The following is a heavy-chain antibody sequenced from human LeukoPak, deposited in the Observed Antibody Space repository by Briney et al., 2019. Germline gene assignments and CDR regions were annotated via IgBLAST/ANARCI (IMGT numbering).Heavy chain of an antibody. V-gene: IGHV3-23*01. CDR3: AKASGDSDSSGWYGFYFDY. Sequence: PGGSLRLSCAASGFTFSSYAMSWVRQAPGKGLEWVSAISRSGGSTYYADSVKGRFTISRDNSKNTLYLQMNSLRAEDTAVYYCAKASGDSDSSGWYGFYFDYWGQGTLVTVSS. CDR1: GFTFSSYA. CDR2: ISRSGGST. J-gene: IGHJ4*02. D-gene: IGHD6-19*01.